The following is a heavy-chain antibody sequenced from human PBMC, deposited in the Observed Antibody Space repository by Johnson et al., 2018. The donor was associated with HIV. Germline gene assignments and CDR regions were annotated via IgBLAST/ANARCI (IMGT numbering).Heavy chain of an antibody. Sequence: VQLVESGGGLVQPGGSLRLSCAASGLTVSSNYMSWVRQAPGKGLEWVSIISSSGRTIYYVDSVKGRFTISRDNAKNSLYLQMNSLRAEDTAVYYCVREEGNDILTRGDAFDIWGQGTLVTVSS. J-gene: IGHJ3*02. CDR2: ISSSGRTI. D-gene: IGHD3-9*01. V-gene: IGHV3-11*04. CDR3: VREEGNDILTRGDAFDI. CDR1: GLTVSSNY.